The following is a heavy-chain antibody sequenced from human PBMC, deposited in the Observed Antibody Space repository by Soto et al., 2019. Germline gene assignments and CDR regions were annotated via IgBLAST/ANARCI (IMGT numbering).Heavy chain of an antibody. J-gene: IGHJ3*02. CDR1: GFTFNSYW. D-gene: IGHD6-6*01. Sequence: EVQLVESGGGLVQPGGSLRLSCAASGFTFNSYWMHWVRQAPGKGLVWVSRVNGDGSTTNYADSLKGRFSISRDNAKNTLYLQMNTLRAEDTAVYYCARGGSSSSVVKGFDIWGQGTDVTVSS. V-gene: IGHV3-74*01. CDR2: VNGDGSTT. CDR3: ARGGSSSSVVKGFDI.